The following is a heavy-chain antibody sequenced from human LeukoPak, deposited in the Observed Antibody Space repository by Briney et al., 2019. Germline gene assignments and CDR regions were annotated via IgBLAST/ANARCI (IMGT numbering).Heavy chain of an antibody. V-gene: IGHV4-59*11. CDR2: VYYSGST. CDR3: GRVMGDLASLYHMDV. CDR1: GGSISGPY. J-gene: IGHJ6*03. Sequence: SETLSLTCTVSGGSISGPYWSWVRQPPGKGLEWIGDVYYSGSTHQNPSLKSRVTISVDTSKNQFSLKLRSVTAADTAVYYCGRVMGDLASLYHMDVWGKGTTVTVSS. D-gene: IGHD3-16*01.